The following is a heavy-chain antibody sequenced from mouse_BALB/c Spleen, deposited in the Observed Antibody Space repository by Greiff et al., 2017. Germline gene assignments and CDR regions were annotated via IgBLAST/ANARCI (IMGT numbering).Heavy chain of an antibody. CDR1: GDSITSGY. J-gene: IGHJ3*01. V-gene: IGHV3-8*02. D-gene: IGHD1-1*01. CDR2: ISYSGST. Sequence: EVKVVESGPSLVKPSQTLSLTCSVTGDSITSGYWNWIRKFPGNKLEYMGYISYSGSTYYNPSLKSRISITRDTSKNQYYLQLNSVTTEDTATYDCASTDYYGSSYGFAYWGQGTLVTVSA. CDR3: ASTDYYGSSYGFAY.